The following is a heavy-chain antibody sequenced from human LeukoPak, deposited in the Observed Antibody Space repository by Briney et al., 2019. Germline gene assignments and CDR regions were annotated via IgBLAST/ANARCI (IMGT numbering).Heavy chain of an antibody. V-gene: IGHV3-23*01. Sequence: QPGGSLRLSCAASGFTFSSYAMSWVRQAPGKGLEWVSAISGSGGSTYYADSVKGRFTISRDNSKNTLYLQMNSLRAEDTAVYYCARAFWRTILRIGYWGQGTLVTVSS. CDR2: ISGSGGST. J-gene: IGHJ4*02. D-gene: IGHD3-9*01. CDR1: GFTFSSYA. CDR3: ARAFWRTILRIGY.